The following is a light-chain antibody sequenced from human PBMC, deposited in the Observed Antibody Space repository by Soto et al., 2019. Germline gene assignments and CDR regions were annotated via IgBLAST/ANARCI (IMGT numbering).Light chain of an antibody. CDR2: KAS. J-gene: IGKJ1*01. CDR3: QQYNSYWT. CDR1: QSISSW. Sequence: DIQMTQSPSTLSASVGDRVTITCRASQSISSWLAWYQQKPGKAPKLLIYKASSLESGVPPRFSGSGSGTEFTLTISGLQPDDFATYYCQQYNSYWTFGQGTKVDIK. V-gene: IGKV1-5*03.